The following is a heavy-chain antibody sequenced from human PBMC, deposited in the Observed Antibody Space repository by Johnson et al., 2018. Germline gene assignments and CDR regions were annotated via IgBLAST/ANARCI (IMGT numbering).Heavy chain of an antibody. CDR1: GFTFSSYG. V-gene: IGHV3-33*06. Sequence: QVQLVESGGGVVQPGRSLRLSCAASGFTFSSYGMHWVRQAPGKGLEWVAVIWYDGSNKYYADSVKGRLTISRDNSKNTLYLQMNSLRAEDAAVYYCAKPRLLRNFPDAFDIWGPGTMVTVSA. D-gene: IGHD1-7*01. J-gene: IGHJ3*02. CDR2: IWYDGSNK. CDR3: AKPRLLRNFPDAFDI.